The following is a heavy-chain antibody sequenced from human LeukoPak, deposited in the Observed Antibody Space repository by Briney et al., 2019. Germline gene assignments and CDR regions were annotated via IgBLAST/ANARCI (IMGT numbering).Heavy chain of an antibody. Sequence: VASVKVSCKASGYTFTGYYMHWVRQAPGRGLEWMGWINPNSGGTNYAQKFQGWVTMTRDTSISTAYMELSRLRSDDTAVYYCARGIGSWYPHFDYWGQGTLVTVSS. D-gene: IGHD6-13*01. CDR2: INPNSGGT. CDR1: GYTFTGYY. CDR3: ARGIGSWYPHFDY. V-gene: IGHV1-2*04. J-gene: IGHJ4*02.